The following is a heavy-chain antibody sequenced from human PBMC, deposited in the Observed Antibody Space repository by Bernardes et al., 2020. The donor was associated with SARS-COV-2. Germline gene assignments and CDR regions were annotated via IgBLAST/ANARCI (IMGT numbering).Heavy chain of an antibody. V-gene: IGHV3-30*03. CDR1: GFNFHYYA. CDR3: ARAPGFRNHFDY. Sequence: GGSLRLFCAASGFNFHYYAMHWVRQAPVKGLEWVALISHDGSTQYYADSVKGRFAISRDNSKKTQYLQMNSLRPEDTAVYYCARAPGFRNHFDYWGQGTLVTVSS. CDR2: ISHDGSTQ. J-gene: IGHJ4*02.